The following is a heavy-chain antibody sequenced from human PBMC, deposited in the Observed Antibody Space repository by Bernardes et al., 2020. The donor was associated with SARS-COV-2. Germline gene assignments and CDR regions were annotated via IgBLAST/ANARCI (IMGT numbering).Heavy chain of an antibody. CDR1: GFTVSSTY. J-gene: IGHJ4*02. D-gene: IGHD4-17*01. V-gene: IGHV3-53*01. CDR3: ARDYGAWYFDY. CDR2: IYSGGST. Sequence: GGSLRLSCAASGFTVSSTYMSWVRQSPGKGLEWVSVIYSGGSTYYADSVRGRFTISRDDSKNTLSLQMNSLRADDTAIYYCARDYGAWYFDYWGQGTLVTVSS.